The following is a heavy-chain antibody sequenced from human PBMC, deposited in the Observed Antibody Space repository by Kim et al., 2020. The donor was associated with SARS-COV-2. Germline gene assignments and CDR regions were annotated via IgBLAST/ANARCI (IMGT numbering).Heavy chain of an antibody. V-gene: IGHV4-34*01. CDR2: INHSGST. Sequence: SETLSLTCAVYGGSFSGYYWSWIRQPPGKGLEWIGEINHSGSTNYNPSLKSRVTISVDTSKNQFSLKLSSVTAADTAVYYCARVPGVLYDFWSYYYYGMDVWGQGTTVTVSS. J-gene: IGHJ6*02. CDR3: ARVPGVLYDFWSYYYYGMDV. D-gene: IGHD3-3*01. CDR1: GGSFSGYY.